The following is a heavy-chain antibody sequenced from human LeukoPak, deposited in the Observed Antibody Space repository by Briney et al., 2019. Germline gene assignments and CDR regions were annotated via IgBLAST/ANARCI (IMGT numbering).Heavy chain of an antibody. J-gene: IGHJ4*02. CDR3: AKDRDYDILTGYYRGVDY. CDR2: ISGSGGST. V-gene: IGHV3-23*01. Sequence: GGSLRLSCAASGFTFSSYAMSWVRQAPGKGLEWVSAISGSGGSTYYADSMKGRFTISRDNSKNTLYLQMNSLRAEDTAAYYCAKDRDYDILTGYYRGVDYWGQGTLVTVSS. D-gene: IGHD3-9*01. CDR1: GFTFSSYA.